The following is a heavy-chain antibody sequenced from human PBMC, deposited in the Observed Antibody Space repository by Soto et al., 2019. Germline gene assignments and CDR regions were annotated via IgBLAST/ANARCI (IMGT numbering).Heavy chain of an antibody. J-gene: IGHJ4*02. CDR3: ARGRSWLIVVVPAASPFDY. CDR1: GGSFSGYY. D-gene: IGHD2-2*01. V-gene: IGHV4-34*01. Sequence: PSETLSLTCAVYGGSFSGYYWSWIRQPPGKGLEWIGEINHSGSTNYNPSLKSRVTISVDTSKNQFSLKLSSVTAADTAVYYCARGRSWLIVVVPAASPFDYWGQGTLVTVSS. CDR2: INHSGST.